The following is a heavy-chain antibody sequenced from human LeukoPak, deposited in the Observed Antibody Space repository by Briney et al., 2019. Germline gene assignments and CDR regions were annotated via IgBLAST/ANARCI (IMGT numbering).Heavy chain of an antibody. Sequence: PGGSLRLSCAASGFRFDDYAMHWVRQAPGKGLEWVSGISWDSAAIGYADSVRGRFTLSRDNAKNSLFLQTSSLRVEDTALYYCTKRARMGIAAAGDGFHIWGQGTMVTVSS. CDR3: TKRARMGIAAAGDGFHI. V-gene: IGHV3-9*01. CDR2: ISWDSAAI. J-gene: IGHJ3*02. CDR1: GFRFDDYA. D-gene: IGHD6-13*01.